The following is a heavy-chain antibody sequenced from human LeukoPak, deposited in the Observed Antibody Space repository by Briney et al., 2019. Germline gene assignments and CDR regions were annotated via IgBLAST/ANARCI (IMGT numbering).Heavy chain of an antibody. V-gene: IGHV3-23*01. Sequence: GGSLRLSCAASGFTFSSYAMSWVRQAPGKGLEWVSAISGSGGSTYYADSVKGRFTISRDNSKNTLYLQMNSLRAEDTAVYYCAKDWGDIVVVPAAKLHDYWGQGTLVTVSS. CDR1: GFTFSSYA. J-gene: IGHJ4*02. CDR2: ISGSGGST. D-gene: IGHD2-2*01. CDR3: AKDWGDIVVVPAAKLHDY.